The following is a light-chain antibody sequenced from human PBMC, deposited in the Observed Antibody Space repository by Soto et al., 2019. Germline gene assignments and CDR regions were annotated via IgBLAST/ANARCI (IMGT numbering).Light chain of an antibody. V-gene: IGKV3-15*01. J-gene: IGKJ1*01. Sequence: EIVVTQSPATLSVSPGESAALSCRASQSISTHLAWYQKRPGQSPRLLISSASSRVTGFSARFSGSGSGTEFTLTFSSLQSEDFAVYHCQQYYVWPPTFGQGTKIEI. CDR3: QQYYVWPPT. CDR2: SAS. CDR1: QSISTH.